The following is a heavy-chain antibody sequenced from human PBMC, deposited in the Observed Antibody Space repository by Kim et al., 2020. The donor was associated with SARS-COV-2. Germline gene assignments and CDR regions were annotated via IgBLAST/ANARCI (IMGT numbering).Heavy chain of an antibody. CDR1: GFTFSSYS. D-gene: IGHD2-2*01. J-gene: IGHJ5*02. V-gene: IGHV3-21*01. CDR3: ARDLRDIVVVPAPFDP. Sequence: GGSLRLSCAASGFTFSSYSMNWVRQAPGKGLEWVSSISSSSSYIYYADSVKGRFTISRDNAKNSLYLQMNSLRAEDTAGYYCARDLRDIVVVPAPFDPWGQGTLVTVSS. CDR2: ISSSSSYI.